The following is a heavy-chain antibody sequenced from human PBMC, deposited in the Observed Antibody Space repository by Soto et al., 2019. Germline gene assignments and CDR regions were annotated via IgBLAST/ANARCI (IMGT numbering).Heavy chain of an antibody. J-gene: IGHJ2*01. CDR2: IYYSGST. Sequence: QVQLQESGPGLVKPSETLSLTCTVSVSGGSVSTGVHYWSWIRQPPGKGLEWIGYIYYSGSTNYTPSRKSRVTISVDTSKNQFSLKLTSVTAADTAVYYCARGYYTSWYWFDRWGRGTLVTVSS. V-gene: IGHV4-61*08. D-gene: IGHD6-13*01. CDR3: ARGYYTSWYWFDR. CDR1: GGSVSTGVHY.